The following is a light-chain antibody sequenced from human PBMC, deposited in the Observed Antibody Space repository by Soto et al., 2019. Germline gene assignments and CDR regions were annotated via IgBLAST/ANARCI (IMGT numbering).Light chain of an antibody. CDR1: QSVSSNY. Sequence: EIVLTQSPGTLSLSPGERATLSCRASQSVSSNYLAWYQQKPGQAPRLLIYGASSRATGIPDRFSGSGSGTGFTLTIRRLEPEDFAVYYCQQYGSSYPWTFGQGTTVDIK. CDR3: QQYGSSYPWT. CDR2: GAS. J-gene: IGKJ1*01. V-gene: IGKV3-20*01.